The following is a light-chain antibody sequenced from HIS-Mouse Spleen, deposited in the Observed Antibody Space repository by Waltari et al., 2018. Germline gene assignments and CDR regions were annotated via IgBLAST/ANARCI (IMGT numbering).Light chain of an antibody. CDR3: CSYAGSSTSVV. J-gene: IGLJ2*01. V-gene: IGLV2-23*01. Sequence: QSALTQPASVSGSPGQSITISCTGTSSDVGRYNLVSWYQQHPGKAPKLMIYEGSKRPSGFSNRFSGSKSGNTASLTISGLQAEDEADYYCCSYAGSSTSVVFGGGTKLTVL. CDR2: EGS. CDR1: SSDVGRYNL.